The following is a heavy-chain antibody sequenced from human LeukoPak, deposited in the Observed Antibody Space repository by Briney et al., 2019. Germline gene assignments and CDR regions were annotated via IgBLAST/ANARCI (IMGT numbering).Heavy chain of an antibody. J-gene: IGHJ4*02. CDR1: GITLRSYI. D-gene: IGHD2-2*02. CDR3: ASGYCSSTSCYKFDY. Sequence: GGSLRLSCEGSGITLRSYIIHWVRQTPGKGLEWVSYISNRNVVYYADSVKGRFTISRDNAKNSLYLQMNSLRAEDTAVYYCASGYCSSTSCYKFDYWGQGTLVTVSS. CDR2: ISNRNVV. V-gene: IGHV3-48*04.